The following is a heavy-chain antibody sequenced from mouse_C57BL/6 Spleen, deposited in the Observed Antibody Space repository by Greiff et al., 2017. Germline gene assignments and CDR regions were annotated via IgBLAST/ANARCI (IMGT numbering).Heavy chain of an antibody. J-gene: IGHJ3*01. CDR1: GYTFTGYW. D-gene: IGHD2-1*01. CDR3: ARGGSRNGNWGFAY. Sequence: QVQLKESGAELMKPGASVKLSCKATGYTFTGYWIEWVKQRPGHGLEWIGEMLPGSGSTNYNEKFKGKATFTADTSSNTAYMQLSSLTTEDSAIYYCARGGSRNGNWGFAYWGQGTLVTVSA. V-gene: IGHV1-9*01. CDR2: MLPGSGST.